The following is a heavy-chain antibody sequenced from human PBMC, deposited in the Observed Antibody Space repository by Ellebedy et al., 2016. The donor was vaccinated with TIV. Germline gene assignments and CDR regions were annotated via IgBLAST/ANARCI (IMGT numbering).Heavy chain of an antibody. D-gene: IGHD3-22*01. J-gene: IGHJ4*02. Sequence: ASVKVSXXASGYTFTSYYMHWVRQAPRQGLEWMGIINPSDGSTTYAQKFQGRVTMTRDTSTSTVYMELSSLRSEDTAVYYCARALEGMDYYDSSGYFFDYWGQGTLVTVSS. CDR2: INPSDGST. V-gene: IGHV1-46*01. CDR1: GYTFTSYY. CDR3: ARALEGMDYYDSSGYFFDY.